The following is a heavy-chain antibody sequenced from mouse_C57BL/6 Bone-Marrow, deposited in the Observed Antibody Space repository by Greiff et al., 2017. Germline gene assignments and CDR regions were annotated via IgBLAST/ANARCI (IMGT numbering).Heavy chain of an antibody. CDR1: GFTFSSYA. CDR3: TRDYYGSSYPYWYFDV. D-gene: IGHD1-1*01. Sequence: EVKLMESGEGLVKPGGSLKLSCAASGFTFSSYAMSWVRQTPEKRLEWVAYISSGGDYIYYADTVKGRFTISRDNARNTLYLQMSSLKSEDTAMYYCTRDYYGSSYPYWYFDVWGTGTTVTVSS. CDR2: ISSGGDYI. V-gene: IGHV5-9-1*02. J-gene: IGHJ1*03.